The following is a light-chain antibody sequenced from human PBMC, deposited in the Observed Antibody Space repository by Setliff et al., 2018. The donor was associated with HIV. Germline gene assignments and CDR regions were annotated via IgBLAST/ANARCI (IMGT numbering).Light chain of an antibody. CDR3: QSFDSSLNGYV. CDR1: SSTIGAVYD. J-gene: IGLJ1*01. V-gene: IGLV1-40*01. CDR2: ANS. Sequence: QSVLTQPPSVSGAPGQRVTISCTGSSSTIGAVYDVHWYQQFPGTAPKVLIYANSSRPSGVPDRFSGSKSGTSASLAITGLQAEDEADYFCQSFDSSLNGYVFGTGTKVTVL.